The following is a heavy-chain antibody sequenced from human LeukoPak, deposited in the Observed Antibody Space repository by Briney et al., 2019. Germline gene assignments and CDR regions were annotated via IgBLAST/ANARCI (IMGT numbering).Heavy chain of an antibody. Sequence: PSGTLSLTCAVSGGSIISTNWWNWVRQFPGKGLEWIGEIYHSGSTNYNPSLKSRVTISVDRSKNQFSLKLNSVTAADTAVYYCARGGSSGWASQYYFDYWGQGTLVTVSS. J-gene: IGHJ4*02. CDR2: IYHSGST. V-gene: IGHV4-4*02. CDR3: ARGGSSGWASQYYFDY. D-gene: IGHD6-19*01. CDR1: GGSIISTNW.